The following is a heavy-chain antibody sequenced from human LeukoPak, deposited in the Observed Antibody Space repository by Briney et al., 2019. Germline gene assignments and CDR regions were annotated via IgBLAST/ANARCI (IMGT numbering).Heavy chain of an antibody. J-gene: IGHJ4*02. CDR1: GFTVSSNY. CDR2: IYSGGST. CDR3: ARGENGSFDR. V-gene: IGHV3-53*01. Sequence: GGSLRLSCAASGFTVSSNYMSWVRQAPGKGLEWVSVIYSGGSTYYADSVKGRFTISRDNARNSVYMEMNDLIDEDTAFYYCARGENGSFDRWGQGTLVIVSS. D-gene: IGHD3-10*01.